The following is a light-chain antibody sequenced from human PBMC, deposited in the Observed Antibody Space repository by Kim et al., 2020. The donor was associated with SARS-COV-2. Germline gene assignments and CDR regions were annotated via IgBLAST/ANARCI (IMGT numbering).Light chain of an antibody. CDR2: AAS. CDR1: QRVSSS. CDR3: QQRNDWPLP. J-gene: IGKJ4*01. Sequence: SLSPGERATPSCRAIQRVSSSFSWYQQKPGQAPRLLIYAASIRATGTPARFSGSGSGTDFTLTISSLEPEDFAVYYCQQRNDWPLPFGGGTKVDIK. V-gene: IGKV3-11*01.